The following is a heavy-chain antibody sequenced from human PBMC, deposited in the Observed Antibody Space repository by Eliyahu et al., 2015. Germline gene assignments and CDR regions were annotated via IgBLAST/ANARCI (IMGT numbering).Heavy chain of an antibody. CDR2: INHSGST. D-gene: IGHD4-17*01. Sequence: QVQLQQWGAGLLKPSETLSLTCAVYGGSFSGYYWSWIRQPPGKGLEWIGEINHSGSTNYNPSLKSRVTISVDTSKNQFSLKLSSVTAADTAVYYCARGLTTVTSPDFDYWGQGTLVTVSS. CDR3: ARGLTTVTSPDFDY. V-gene: IGHV4-34*01. CDR1: GGSFSGYY. J-gene: IGHJ4*02.